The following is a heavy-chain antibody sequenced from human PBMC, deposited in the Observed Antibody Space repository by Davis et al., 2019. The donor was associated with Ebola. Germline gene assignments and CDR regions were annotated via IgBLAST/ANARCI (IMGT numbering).Heavy chain of an antibody. CDR2: ISGSGGST. CDR3: ADNGHSGFLDYNWFDP. J-gene: IGHJ5*02. D-gene: IGHD3/OR15-3a*01. Sequence: GESLKISCAASGFTFSSYAMSWVRQAPGKGLEWVSAISGSGGSTYYADSVKGRFTISRDNSKNTLYLQMNSLRAEDTAVYYCADNGHSGFLDYNWFDPWGQGTLVTVSS. CDR1: GFTFSSYA. V-gene: IGHV3-23*01.